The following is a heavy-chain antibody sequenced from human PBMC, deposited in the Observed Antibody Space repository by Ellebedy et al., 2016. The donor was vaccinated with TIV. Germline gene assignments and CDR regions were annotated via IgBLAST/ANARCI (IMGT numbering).Heavy chain of an antibody. D-gene: IGHD3-10*01. V-gene: IGHV3-74*01. CDR3: AKDYFYGSGYDY. CDR2: IDSDGSTT. CDR1: GFTFGSYW. J-gene: IGHJ4*02. Sequence: GGSLRLSCAASGFTFGSYWMHWVRQAPGKGPVWVSRIDSDGSTTTYADSVKGRFTIYRDNSKNTLYLQMNSLRAEDTALYYCAKDYFYGSGYDYWGQGTLVTVSS.